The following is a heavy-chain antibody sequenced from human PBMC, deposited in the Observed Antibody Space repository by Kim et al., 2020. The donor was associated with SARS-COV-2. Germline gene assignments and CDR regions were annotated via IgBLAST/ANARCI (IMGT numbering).Heavy chain of an antibody. CDR3: ARAGLGNYHYGMDV. Sequence: GGSLRLSCAASGFTFSSYAMHWVRQAPGKGLEWVAVISYDGSNKYYADSVKGRFTISRDNSKNTLYLQMNSLRAEDTAVYYCARAGLGNYHYGMDVWGQGTTVTVSS. J-gene: IGHJ6*02. CDR1: GFTFSSYA. CDR2: ISYDGSNK. V-gene: IGHV3-30-3*01. D-gene: IGHD1-26*01.